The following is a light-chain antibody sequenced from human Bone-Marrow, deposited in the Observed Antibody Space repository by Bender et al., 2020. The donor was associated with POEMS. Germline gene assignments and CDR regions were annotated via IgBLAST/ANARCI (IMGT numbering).Light chain of an antibody. J-gene: IGLJ3*02. Sequence: QSALTQPASVSASPGQSITIPCTGTNNDIGGYDFVSWYQLHPGKAPRLIIYEVTKRPSGVPDRFSGSKSDYTASLTVSGLQAEDEADYYCAVWDDSLNGWVFGGGTKLTVL. V-gene: IGLV2-8*01. CDR1: NNDIGGYDF. CDR2: EVT. CDR3: AVWDDSLNGWV.